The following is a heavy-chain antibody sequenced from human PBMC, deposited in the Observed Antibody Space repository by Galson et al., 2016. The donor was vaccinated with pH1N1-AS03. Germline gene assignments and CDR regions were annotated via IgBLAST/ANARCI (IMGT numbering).Heavy chain of an antibody. D-gene: IGHD5-24*01. Sequence: QSGAEVKKPGESLKISCKTSGYIFTSYWVAWVRHMPGKGLEWMGIIYPGDSDTRYRPSFQGQVTISADRSINTAYLQWSSLMASDTAIYYCARQVRDGYNDYLDYWGQGILVTVSS. V-gene: IGHV5-51*01. J-gene: IGHJ4*02. CDR3: ARQVRDGYNDYLDY. CDR1: GYIFTSYW. CDR2: IYPGDSDT.